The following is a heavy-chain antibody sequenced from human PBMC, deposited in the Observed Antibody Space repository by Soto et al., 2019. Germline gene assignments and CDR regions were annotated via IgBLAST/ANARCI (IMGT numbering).Heavy chain of an antibody. CDR3: ASSLLVGYGLEGESD. Sequence: QVQLVQSGAEVKKPGASVKVSCKASGYTFTSYGISWVRQAPGQGLEWMGWISAYNGNTNNAQKLQGRVTMTTDTSTSTAYMELRNLRSDDTAVYYCASSLLVGYGLEGESDWGQGTLVTVSS. CDR1: GYTFTSYG. D-gene: IGHD5-18*01. V-gene: IGHV1-18*01. CDR2: ISAYNGNT. J-gene: IGHJ4*02.